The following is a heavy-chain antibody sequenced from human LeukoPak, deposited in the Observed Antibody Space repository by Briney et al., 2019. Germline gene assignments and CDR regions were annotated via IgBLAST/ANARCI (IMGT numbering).Heavy chain of an antibody. CDR1: GGSFSGYY. CDR2: INHSGST. Sequence: SETLSLTCAVYGGSFSGYYWSWIRQPPGKGLEWIGEINHSGSTNYNPSLKSRATISVDTSKNQFSLKLSSVTAADTAVYYCARGSSWYSIDYWGQGTLVTVSS. D-gene: IGHD6-13*01. CDR3: ARGSSWYSIDY. J-gene: IGHJ4*02. V-gene: IGHV4-34*01.